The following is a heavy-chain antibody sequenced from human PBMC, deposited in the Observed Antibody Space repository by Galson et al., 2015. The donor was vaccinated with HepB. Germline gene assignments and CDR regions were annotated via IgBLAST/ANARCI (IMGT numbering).Heavy chain of an antibody. V-gene: IGHV3-66*01. Sequence: SLRLSCAASGFTVRNNYINWVRQAPGKGLEWLSLIYSGGTTFYANSVRGRFTVSRDNAKKMSSLQMSSLRADDTAVYYCARDRSGSWYRGTLHYYYGMDVWGQGTTVTVSS. D-gene: IGHD6-13*01. CDR2: IYSGGTT. CDR3: ARDRSGSWYRGTLHYYYGMDV. CDR1: GFTVRNNY. J-gene: IGHJ6*02.